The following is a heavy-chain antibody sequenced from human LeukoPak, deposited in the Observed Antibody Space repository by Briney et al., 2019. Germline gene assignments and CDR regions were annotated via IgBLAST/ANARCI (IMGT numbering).Heavy chain of an antibody. Sequence: SETLSLTCTVSGGSISSYYWSWIRQPPGKGLEWIGYIYYSGSTNYNPSLKSRVTISVDTSKNQFSLKLSSVTAADTAVYYCARGLPFTIVLMVYARGEWFDPWGRGTLVTVSS. D-gene: IGHD2-8*01. CDR3: ARGLPFTIVLMVYARGEWFDP. V-gene: IGHV4-59*12. CDR1: GGSISSYY. J-gene: IGHJ5*02. CDR2: IYYSGST.